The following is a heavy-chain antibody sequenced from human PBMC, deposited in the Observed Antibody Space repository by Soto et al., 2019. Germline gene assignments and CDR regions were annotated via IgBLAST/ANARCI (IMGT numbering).Heavy chain of an antibody. CDR2: IYYSGSI. Sequence: SVSVNSISSSSYYWEWIRQPPGKGLEWIGSIYYSGSIYCNPSLKSRVTISVDTSKNQFSLKLSSVTAAETAVYYCARQSSGWYNWFDPLGQGTLVTVSS. D-gene: IGHD6-19*01. CDR3: ARQSSGWYNWFDP. V-gene: IGHV4-39*01. CDR1: VNSISSSSYY. J-gene: IGHJ5*02.